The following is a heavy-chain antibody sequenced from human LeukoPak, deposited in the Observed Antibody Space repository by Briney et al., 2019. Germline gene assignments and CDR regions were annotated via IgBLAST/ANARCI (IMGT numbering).Heavy chain of an antibody. CDR3: ARLYYDFWSGYYRPSLIDY. CDR1: GFTFSDYY. J-gene: IGHJ4*02. V-gene: IGHV3-11*01. Sequence: GGSLRLSCAASGFTFSDYYMSWLRQAPGKGLEWVSYISSSGSTIYYADSVKGRFTISRDNAKNSLYLQMNSLRAEDTAVYYCARLYYDFWSGYYRPSLIDYWAREPWSPSPQ. CDR2: ISSSGSTI. D-gene: IGHD3-3*01.